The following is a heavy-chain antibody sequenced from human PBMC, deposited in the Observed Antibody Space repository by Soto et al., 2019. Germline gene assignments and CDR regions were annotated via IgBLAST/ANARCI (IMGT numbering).Heavy chain of an antibody. CDR3: AKIRWTISLQEEDAI. Sequence: QVQLVQSGAEVKKPGSSVKVSCKSSGGTFGSYAISWVRQAPGQGLEWMGGVIPIFGTPLYALKFHGRVTITADIPTSTAYLELSSLKSADTAVYYCAKIRWTISLQEEDAIWGQGTLVTVSS. V-gene: IGHV1-69*06. CDR2: VIPIFGTP. CDR1: GGTFGSYA. D-gene: IGHD2-15*01. J-gene: IGHJ4*02.